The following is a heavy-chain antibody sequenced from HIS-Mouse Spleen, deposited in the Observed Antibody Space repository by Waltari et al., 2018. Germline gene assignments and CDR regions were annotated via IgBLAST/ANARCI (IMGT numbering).Heavy chain of an antibody. CDR1: GGSISHSSYY. J-gene: IGHJ4*02. CDR3: ASGVVVAATAVHFDY. Sequence: QLQLQESGPGLVKPSETLSLTCTVAGGSISHSSYYWGVIRHPPGKGLEWIGSIYYSGSTYYNPSLKSRVTISVDTSKNQFSLKLSSVTAADTAVYYCASGVVVAATAVHFDYWGQGTLVTVSS. V-gene: IGHV4-39*07. CDR2: IYYSGST. D-gene: IGHD2-15*01.